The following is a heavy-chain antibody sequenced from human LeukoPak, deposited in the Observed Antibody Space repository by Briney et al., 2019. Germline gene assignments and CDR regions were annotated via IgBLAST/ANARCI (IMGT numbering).Heavy chain of an antibody. CDR1: GGSISSYY. D-gene: IGHD2-2*01. V-gene: IGHV4-59*10. Sequence: SETLSLTCAVYGGSISSYYWSWIRQPAGKGLEWIGRIYTSGSTNYNPSLKSRVTMSVDTSKNQFSLKLSSVTAADTAVYYCAISAVYQPEEHAFDIWGQGTMVTVSS. CDR3: AISAVYQPEEHAFDI. J-gene: IGHJ3*02. CDR2: IYTSGST.